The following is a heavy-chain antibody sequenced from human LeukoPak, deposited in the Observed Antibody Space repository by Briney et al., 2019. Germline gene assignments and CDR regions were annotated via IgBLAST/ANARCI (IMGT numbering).Heavy chain of an antibody. Sequence: GGSLRLSCAASGFTFSSYAMSWVRQAPGKGLEWVSAISGSGGSTYYADSVKGRFTISRDNAKNSLYLQMNSLRAEDTAVYYCASLAHVVVTAMHDAFDIWGQGTMVTVSS. CDR1: GFTFSSYA. D-gene: IGHD2-21*02. CDR3: ASLAHVVVTAMHDAFDI. V-gene: IGHV3-23*01. CDR2: ISGSGGST. J-gene: IGHJ3*02.